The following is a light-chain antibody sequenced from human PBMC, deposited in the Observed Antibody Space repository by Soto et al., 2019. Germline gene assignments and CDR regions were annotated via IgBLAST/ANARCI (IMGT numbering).Light chain of an antibody. Sequence: IQLTQAPSSLSASLGDRVAIACRASQGISSYLAWYQQKPGKAPKLLIYAASSLQSGVPSRFSGSGSGTDFTLTLSRLEPEDFAVYYCQQYGSSPWTFGQGTKVDIK. CDR2: AAS. J-gene: IGKJ1*01. V-gene: IGKV1-9*01. CDR1: QGISSY. CDR3: QQYGSSPWT.